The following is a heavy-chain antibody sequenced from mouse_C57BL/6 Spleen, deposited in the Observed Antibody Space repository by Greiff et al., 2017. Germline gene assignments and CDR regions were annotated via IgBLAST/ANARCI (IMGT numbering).Heavy chain of an antibody. CDR2: IYPGSGST. D-gene: IGHD1-1*01. J-gene: IGHJ2*01. V-gene: IGHV1-55*01. CDR3: AGVNYYGSSYEGDY. Sequence: QVQLQQPGAELVKPGASVKMSCKASGYTFTSYWITWVKPRPGQGLAWIGDIYPGSGSTNYNEKFKSKATLTVDTSSSTAYMQLSSLTSEDSAVYYCAGVNYYGSSYEGDYWGQGTTLTVSS. CDR1: GYTFTSYW.